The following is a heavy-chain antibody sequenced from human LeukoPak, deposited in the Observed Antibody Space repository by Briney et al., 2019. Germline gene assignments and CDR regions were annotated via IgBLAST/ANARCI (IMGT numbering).Heavy chain of an antibody. CDR1: GGSISSYY. Sequence: SETLSLTCTVSGGSISSYYWSWIRQPAGKGLEWIGRIYTSGSTNYNPSLKSRVTMSVDTSKNQFSLKLSSVTAADTAVYYCAREVRHRNHGGKNWFDPWGQGTLVTVSS. CDR3: AREVRHRNHGGKNWFDP. J-gene: IGHJ5*02. V-gene: IGHV4-4*07. D-gene: IGHD4-23*01. CDR2: IYTSGST.